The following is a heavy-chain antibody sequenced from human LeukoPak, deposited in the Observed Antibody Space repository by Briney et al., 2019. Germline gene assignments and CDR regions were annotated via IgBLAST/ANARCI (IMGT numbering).Heavy chain of an antibody. V-gene: IGHV4-39*07. CDR3: ARGRRVPIDY. D-gene: IGHD3-10*01. Sequence: SETLSLTCTVSGGSISSSSYYWGWIRQPPGKGLEWIGSIYYSGSTYYNPSLKSRVTISVDTSKNQFSLKLSSVTAADTAVYYCARGRRVPIDYWGQGTLVTVSS. CDR2: IYYSGST. CDR1: GGSISSSSYY. J-gene: IGHJ4*02.